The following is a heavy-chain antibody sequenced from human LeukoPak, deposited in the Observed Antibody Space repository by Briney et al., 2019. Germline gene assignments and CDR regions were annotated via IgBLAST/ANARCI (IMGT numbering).Heavy chain of an antibody. Sequence: SGTLSLTCAVYGVSISSDNWWTWVRQPPGKGLEWIGETHRSGDTKYNPSLNGRVTISMDNSKNQLSLNLISVTAADTAIYFCATRHHSRTYMVPLDSWGQGTLVTVSS. J-gene: IGHJ4*02. CDR1: GVSISSDNW. V-gene: IGHV4-4*02. D-gene: IGHD3-10*01. CDR3: ATRHHSRTYMVPLDS. CDR2: THRSGDT.